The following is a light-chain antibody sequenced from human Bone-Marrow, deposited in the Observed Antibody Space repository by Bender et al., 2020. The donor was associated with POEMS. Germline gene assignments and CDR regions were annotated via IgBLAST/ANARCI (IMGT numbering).Light chain of an antibody. CDR1: GSNIGGYP. J-gene: IGLJ3*02. Sequence: QSQLTQPPSVSGTPGQRVTISCSGSGSNIGGYPVNWYQQLPGTAPRLLIYTNNERPSGVPDRFSGSKSGTSASLAITGLQSDDEAIYFCVAWDASLNGWVFGGGTKLTVL. V-gene: IGLV1-44*01. CDR2: TNN. CDR3: VAWDASLNGWV.